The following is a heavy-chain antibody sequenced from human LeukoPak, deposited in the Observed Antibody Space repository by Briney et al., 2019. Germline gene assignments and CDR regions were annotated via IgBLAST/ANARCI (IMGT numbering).Heavy chain of an antibody. V-gene: IGHV4-31*03. D-gene: IGHD3-10*01. CDR1: GGSINTDNYY. CDR2: IHHTGTT. Sequence: SETLSLTCTVSGGSINTDNYYRSWIRQSPVKGLEWIGYIHHTGTTYYNPSLRSRVSISVFTSNNQFSLTLISVTAADTAVYYCARNLVPYFGELDPWGRGTLVTVSS. CDR3: ARNLVPYFGELDP. J-gene: IGHJ5*02.